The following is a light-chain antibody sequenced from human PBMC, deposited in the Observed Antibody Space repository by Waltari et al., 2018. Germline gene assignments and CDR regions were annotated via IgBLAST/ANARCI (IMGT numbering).Light chain of an antibody. CDR2: VDN. CDR3: YSTDSSGNERV. J-gene: IGLJ3*02. V-gene: IGLV3-10*01. Sequence: SYPLTQPPSVSVFPGQTARITCSGDALPRKSSSWYQQKSGQAPVLVIYVDNKRPSGIPERFSGSSSGTVATLTISGAQLEDEADYYCYSTDSSGNERVFGGGTKLTVL. CDR1: ALPRKS.